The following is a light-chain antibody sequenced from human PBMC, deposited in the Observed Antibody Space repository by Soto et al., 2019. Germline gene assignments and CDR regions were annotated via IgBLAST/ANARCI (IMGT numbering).Light chain of an antibody. Sequence: QSALTQPRSVSGSPGQSVTISCTGTSSDVGAYNYVSWYQQHPGRVPKLVIYDVTKRPSGVPDRFSGSKSGNTASLTISGLQADDEADYFCCSYAGRYTWVLGGGTKLTVL. CDR3: CSYAGRYTWV. CDR1: SSDVGAYNY. CDR2: DVT. V-gene: IGLV2-11*01. J-gene: IGLJ3*02.